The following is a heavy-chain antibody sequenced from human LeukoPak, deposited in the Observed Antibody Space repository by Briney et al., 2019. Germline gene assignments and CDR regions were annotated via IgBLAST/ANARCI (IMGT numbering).Heavy chain of an antibody. CDR1: GFTFSRHG. J-gene: IGHJ4*02. Sequence: GGSLRLSCEASGFTFSRHGMHWARQAPGKGLEWVAFMRYDGSNRYFADSVKGRFTISRDNSINTLYLQMNSLRGEDTAVYYCAKTSLRSIQVWDYWGQGTLVTVSS. CDR2: MRYDGSNR. V-gene: IGHV3-30*02. D-gene: IGHD5-18*01. CDR3: AKTSLRSIQVWDY.